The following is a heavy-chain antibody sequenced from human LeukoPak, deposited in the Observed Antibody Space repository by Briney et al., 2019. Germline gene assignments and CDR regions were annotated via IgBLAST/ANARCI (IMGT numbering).Heavy chain of an antibody. CDR3: ARGPRYYYDSSGYALDY. CDR2: INHSGST. J-gene: IGHJ4*02. D-gene: IGHD3-22*01. V-gene: IGHV4-34*01. CDR1: GGSFSGYY. Sequence: SETLSLTCAVYGGSFSGYYWSWIGQPPGKGLEWIGEINHSGSTNYNPSLKSRVTISVDTSKNQFSLKLSSVTAADTAVYYCARGPRYYYDSSGYALDYWGQGTLVTVSS.